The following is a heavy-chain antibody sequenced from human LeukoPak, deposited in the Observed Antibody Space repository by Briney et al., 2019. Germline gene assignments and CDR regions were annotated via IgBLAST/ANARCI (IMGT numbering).Heavy chain of an antibody. CDR2: IYYSGST. Sequence: SETLSLTCTVSGGSISSSSSYWGWIRQPPGKGLEWIGSIYYSGSTYYNPSLKSRVTISVDTSKNQFSLKLSSVTAADTAVYYCARHRSLDSIPDYFDYWGEGTLVTVSS. J-gene: IGHJ4*02. CDR3: ARHRSLDSIPDYFDY. V-gene: IGHV4-39*01. CDR1: GGSISSSSSY. D-gene: IGHD3-9*01.